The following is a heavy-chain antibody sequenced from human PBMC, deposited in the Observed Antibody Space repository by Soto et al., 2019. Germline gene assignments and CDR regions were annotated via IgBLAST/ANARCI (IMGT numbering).Heavy chain of an antibody. CDR3: ARVTEYYDFWSGYYHFAYYGMDV. CDR2: IYYSGST. CDR1: GGSVSSGSYY. Sequence: SETLSLTCTVSGGSVSSGSYYWSWIRQPPGKGLEWIGYIYYSGSTNYNPSLKSRVTISVDTSKNQFSLKLSSVTAADTAVYYCARVTEYYDFWSGYYHFAYYGMDVWGQGTTVTVS. D-gene: IGHD3-3*01. V-gene: IGHV4-61*01. J-gene: IGHJ6*02.